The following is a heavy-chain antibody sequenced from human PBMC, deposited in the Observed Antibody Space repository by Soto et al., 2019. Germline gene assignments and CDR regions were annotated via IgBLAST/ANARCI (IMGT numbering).Heavy chain of an antibody. D-gene: IGHD3-16*01. CDR3: AKGYESGYPFGHDI. CDR1: GDSITSSY. V-gene: IGHV4-4*07. Sequence: PSETLSLTCTVSGDSITSSYWSWVRQPSGKGLEWIGRIYSSGSNTYKPSLESRVTMSVDTSKNQFSLRLTSVTAADTAVYFCAKGYESGYPFGHDIWGQGTLVTVSS. CDR2: IYSSGSN. J-gene: IGHJ4*02.